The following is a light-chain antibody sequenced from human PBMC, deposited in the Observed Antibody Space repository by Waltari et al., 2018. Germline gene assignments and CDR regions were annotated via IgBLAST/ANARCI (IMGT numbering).Light chain of an antibody. J-gene: IGLJ2*01. V-gene: IGLV7-46*01. CDR3: LLFHGGPGV. CDR2: DTS. Sequence: QAVVTQEPSLTVSPGGTVTLTCGSSTGAVTSTHYPYWFQQKPGQAPRTLICDTSNKHAWTPARFSGSLLGGKAALTLSGAQPEDEAEYYCLLFHGGPGVFGGGTRLTVL. CDR1: TGAVTSTHY.